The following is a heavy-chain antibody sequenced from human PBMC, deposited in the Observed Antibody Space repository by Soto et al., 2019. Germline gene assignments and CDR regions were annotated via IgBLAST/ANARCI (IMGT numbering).Heavy chain of an antibody. J-gene: IGHJ6*02. D-gene: IGHD1-26*01. V-gene: IGHV4-31*03. CDR2: IYYSGST. CDR3: ARDGGARLYYCCGIDV. CDR1: GGSISSGGYY. Sequence: QVQLQESGPGLVKPSQTLSLTCTVSGGSISSGGYYWTWIRQHPGKGLEWIGYIYYSGSTHYNPSLQRRVTISVATSKTQFSLKLSSVTAADTAVYYCARDGGARLYYCCGIDVWGHGTTVTVSS.